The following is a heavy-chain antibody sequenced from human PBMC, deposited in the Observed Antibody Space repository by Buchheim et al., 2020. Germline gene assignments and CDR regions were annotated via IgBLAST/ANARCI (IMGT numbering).Heavy chain of an antibody. J-gene: IGHJ4*02. V-gene: IGHV4-4*02. CDR1: GASISSRNW. CDR2: IYQSETT. Sequence: QVQLQESGPGLVKPSGTLSLTCSVSGASISSRNWWTWVRQSPGQGLEWIGEIYQSETTNYNPSLKSRVTISMDKSKNQFSLKVNSVTAADTAVFYCAKTGAQGYLEYWGQG. CDR3: AKTGAQGYLEY. D-gene: IGHD6-13*01.